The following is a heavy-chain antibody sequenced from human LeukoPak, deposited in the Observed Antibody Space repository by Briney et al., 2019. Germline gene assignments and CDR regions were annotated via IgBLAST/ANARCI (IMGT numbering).Heavy chain of an antibody. CDR1: DDSIISSSYY. V-gene: IGHV4-39*01. CDR2: IFFRGNT. CDR3: ARHRDVSGYYALDY. D-gene: IGHD3-22*01. Sequence: PSETLSLTCSVSDDSIISSSYYWGRIRQPPGKGLEWIGIIFFRGNTNYSPSLKSRVTMSVDTSKKQFTLNLKSVTAADTAVYYCARHRDVSGYYALDYWGQGTLVTVSA. J-gene: IGHJ4*02.